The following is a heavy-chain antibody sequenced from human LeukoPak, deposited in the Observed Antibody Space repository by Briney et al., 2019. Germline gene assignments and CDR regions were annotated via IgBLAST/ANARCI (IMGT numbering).Heavy chain of an antibody. CDR1: GFTFSSYA. CDR3: AKGHLYSTSSTSFDY. D-gene: IGHD6-6*01. CDR2: ISSSSSTI. J-gene: IGHJ4*02. V-gene: IGHV3-48*01. Sequence: GRSLRLSCAASGFTFSSYAMHWVRQAPGKGLEWVSYISSSSSTIYYADSVKGRFTISRDNSKNTLYLQMNTLRAVDTAVYYCAKGHLYSTSSTSFDYWGQGTLVTVSS.